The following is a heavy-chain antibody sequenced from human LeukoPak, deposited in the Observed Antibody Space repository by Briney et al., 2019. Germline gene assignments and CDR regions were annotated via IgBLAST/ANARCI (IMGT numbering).Heavy chain of an antibody. Sequence: PSETLSLTCAVSGGSISSNSYYWGWIRQPPGKGLEWIGSIYYSGSTYYNPSLKSRVTISVDTSKNQFSLKLSSVTAADTAVYYCARAFLVGYSPEEYFFDYWGQGALVTVSS. J-gene: IGHJ4*02. CDR2: IYYSGST. CDR3: ARAFLVGYSPEEYFFDY. V-gene: IGHV4-39*07. CDR1: GGSISSNSYY. D-gene: IGHD2-15*01.